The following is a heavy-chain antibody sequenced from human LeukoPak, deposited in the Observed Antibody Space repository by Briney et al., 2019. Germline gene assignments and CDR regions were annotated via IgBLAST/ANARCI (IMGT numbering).Heavy chain of an antibody. Sequence: GGSLRLSCAASGFTFSTYNIHWVRQAPGKGLEWLAVISYDGRNEFYADSAKGRFTISRDNSKNTLYLQLNSLRAEDTAIYSCARELNSGWFDYWGQGTLVTVSS. D-gene: IGHD6-19*01. CDR2: ISYDGRNE. CDR1: GFTFSTYN. J-gene: IGHJ5*01. V-gene: IGHV3-30-3*01. CDR3: ARELNSGWFDY.